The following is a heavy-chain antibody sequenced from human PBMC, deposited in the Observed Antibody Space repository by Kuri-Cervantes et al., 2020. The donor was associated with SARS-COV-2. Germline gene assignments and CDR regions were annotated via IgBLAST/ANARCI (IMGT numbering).Heavy chain of an antibody. CDR2: IKGDGIEA. V-gene: IGHV3-74*01. CDR3: AREEGDPDY. D-gene: IGHD1-26*01. CDR1: GFTFSSYW. J-gene: IGHJ4*02. Sequence: GESLKISCAASGFTFSSYWMHWVRQAPGKGLEWVAHIKGDGIEANYADSVRGRFTISRDTAQSTVHLQMNSLRDDDTAIYYCAREEGDPDYWGQGTLVTVSS.